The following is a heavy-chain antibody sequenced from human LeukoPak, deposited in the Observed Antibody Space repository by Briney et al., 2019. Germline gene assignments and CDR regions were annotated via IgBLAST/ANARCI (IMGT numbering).Heavy chain of an antibody. CDR2: ITTTSTTK. V-gene: IGHV3-48*01. CDR1: GFTFSTYT. D-gene: IGHD4-23*01. J-gene: IGHJ4*02. Sequence: GGSLRLSCAASGFTFSTYTMNWVRQAPGKGLEWVSYITTTSTTKLYADSVRGRFTISRDNAKNSLYLQMNSLRAEDTAVYYCARVHAYGGNSAAYWGQGTLVTVSS. CDR3: ARVHAYGGNSAAY.